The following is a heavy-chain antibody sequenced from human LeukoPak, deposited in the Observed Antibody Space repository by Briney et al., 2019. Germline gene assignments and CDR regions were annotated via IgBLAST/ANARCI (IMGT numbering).Heavy chain of an antibody. Sequence: SETLSLTCTVSGGSICSYYWSWIRQPAGKGLEWIGRIYTSGSTNYNPSLKSRVTMSVDTSKNQFSLKLSSVTAADTAVYCARELGFWSGYYVDYWGQGTLVTVSS. J-gene: IGHJ4*02. CDR3: ARELGFWSGYYVDY. D-gene: IGHD3-3*01. CDR1: GGSICSYY. CDR2: IYTSGST. V-gene: IGHV4-4*07.